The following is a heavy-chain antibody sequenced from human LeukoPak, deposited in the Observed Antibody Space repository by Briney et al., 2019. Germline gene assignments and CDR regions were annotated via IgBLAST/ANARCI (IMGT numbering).Heavy chain of an antibody. CDR3: ARVDTSGYSGYGA. CDR2: IYSGGST. D-gene: IGHD5-12*01. J-gene: IGHJ5*02. V-gene: IGHV3-53*01. CDR1: GLTVINNY. Sequence: PGGSLRLSCAASGLTVINNYMSWVRQAPGKGLEWVSVIYSGGSTYYADSVKGRFTISRDNSKNTLYLQMNSLRAEDTAVYYCARVDTSGYSGYGAWGQGTLVTVSS.